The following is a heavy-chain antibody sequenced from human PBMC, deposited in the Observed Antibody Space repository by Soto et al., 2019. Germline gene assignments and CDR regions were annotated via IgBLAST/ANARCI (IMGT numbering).Heavy chain of an antibody. CDR1: GFTFSSYW. Sequence: EVQLVESGGGLVQPGGPLRLSCAASGFTFSSYWMHWVRQVPGKGLVWVSRINNNGSSTSYVDSVTGRFTISRDNAKNTLYLQMNSLRAEDTAVYYCAGSSDFDYWGQGTLVTVSS. CDR2: INNNGSST. J-gene: IGHJ4*02. CDR3: AGSSDFDY. D-gene: IGHD2-2*01. V-gene: IGHV3-74*01.